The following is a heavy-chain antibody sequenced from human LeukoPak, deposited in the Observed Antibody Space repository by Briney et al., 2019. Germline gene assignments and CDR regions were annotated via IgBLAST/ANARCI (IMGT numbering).Heavy chain of an antibody. Sequence: GGSLRLSCAASGFTFSGFSMSRVRQSPTKGLEWVANIKQDGSERYYVDSVKGRFTISRDNAKNSLYLQMNSLRAEDTAVYYCARPARYQLLYEEDYYYGMDVWGQGTTVTVSS. J-gene: IGHJ6*02. CDR3: ARPARYQLLYEEDYYYGMDV. D-gene: IGHD2-2*02. CDR2: IKQDGSER. CDR1: GFTFSGFS. V-gene: IGHV3-7*01.